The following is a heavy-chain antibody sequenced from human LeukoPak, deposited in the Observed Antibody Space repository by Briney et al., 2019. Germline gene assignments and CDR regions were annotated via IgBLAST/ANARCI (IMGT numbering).Heavy chain of an antibody. CDR2: ISWNSGSI. J-gene: IGHJ4*02. CDR1: GFTFDDYA. V-gene: IGHV3-9*03. D-gene: IGHD3-22*01. Sequence: GGSLRLSCAASGFTFDDYAMHWVRQAPGKGLEWVSGISWNSGSIGYADSVKGRFTISRDNAKNSLYLQMSSLRAEDMALYYCAKDAGWYYDSSGYFDYWGQGTLVTVSS. CDR3: AKDAGWYYDSSGYFDY.